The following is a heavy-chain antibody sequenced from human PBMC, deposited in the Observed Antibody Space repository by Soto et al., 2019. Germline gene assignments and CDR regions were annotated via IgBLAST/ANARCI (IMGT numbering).Heavy chain of an antibody. CDR1: GGSISSGGYY. V-gene: IGHV4-31*03. D-gene: IGHD1-7*01. CDR2: IYYSGST. J-gene: IGHJ5*02. Sequence: SETLSLTCTVSGGSISSGGYYWSWIRQHPGKGLEWIGYIYYSGSTYYNPSLKSRVTISVDTSKNQFSLKLSSVTAADTAVYYCARGHNWNYDGWFDPWGQGTLVTVSS. CDR3: ARGHNWNYDGWFDP.